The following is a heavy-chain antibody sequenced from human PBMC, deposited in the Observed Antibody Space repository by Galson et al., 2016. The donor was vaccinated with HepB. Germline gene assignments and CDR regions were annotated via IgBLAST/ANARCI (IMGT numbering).Heavy chain of an antibody. CDR2: ISAYNGDT. V-gene: IGHV1-18*01. CDR1: GYTFTTYG. Sequence: VKVSCKASGYTFTTYGISWVRQAPGQGLEWMGWISAYNGDTNHAQKLQGRVTMTTDTSTSTAYMELRSLRSDDTAVYYCAKLTENYYDSSGYFDYWGQGTLVTVSS. D-gene: IGHD3-22*01. CDR3: AKLTENYYDSSGYFDY. J-gene: IGHJ4*02.